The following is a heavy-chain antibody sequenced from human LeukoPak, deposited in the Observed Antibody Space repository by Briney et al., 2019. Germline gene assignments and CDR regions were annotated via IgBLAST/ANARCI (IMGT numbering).Heavy chain of an antibody. V-gene: IGHV4-4*07. Sequence: SETLSLTCTVSGGSISTYYWNWIRQPAGKGLEWIGRIYTSGSTNYNPFLKSRVTMSVDTSKNQFSLELSSVTAADTAVYYCARSSNSPSLPNDYWGQGTLVTVSS. CDR1: GGSISTYY. D-gene: IGHD6-6*01. CDR3: ARSSNSPSLPNDY. J-gene: IGHJ4*02. CDR2: IYTSGST.